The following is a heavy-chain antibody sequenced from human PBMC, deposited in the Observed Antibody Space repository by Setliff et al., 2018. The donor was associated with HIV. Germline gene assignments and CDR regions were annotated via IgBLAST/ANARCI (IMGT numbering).Heavy chain of an antibody. V-gene: IGHV4-34*01. CDR3: ATVKALGGKKRWFLYHHMAV. J-gene: IGHJ6*03. CDR1: GGSFSGYY. Sequence: PSETLSLTCAVYGGSFSGYYWSWIRQPPGKGLEWIGEINHSGSTNYNPSLKSRVTISVDTSKNQFSLKLSSVTAADTAVYYCATVKALGGKKRWFLYHHMAVWGRGTTVTVSS. CDR2: INHSGST. D-gene: IGHD2-15*01.